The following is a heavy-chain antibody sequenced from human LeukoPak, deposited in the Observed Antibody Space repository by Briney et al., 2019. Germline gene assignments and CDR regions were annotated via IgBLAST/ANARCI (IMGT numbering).Heavy chain of an antibody. J-gene: IGHJ4*02. D-gene: IGHD3-22*01. CDR2: ISGSGGST. CDR3: AKDTQIVVATPGDY. CDR1: GFTFSSYA. Sequence: GGSLRLSCAASGFTFSSYAMSWVGQAPGKGLEWVSAISGSGGSTYYADSVKGRFTISRDNSKNTLYLQMNSLRAEDTAVYYCAKDTQIVVATPGDYWGQGTLVTVSS. V-gene: IGHV3-23*01.